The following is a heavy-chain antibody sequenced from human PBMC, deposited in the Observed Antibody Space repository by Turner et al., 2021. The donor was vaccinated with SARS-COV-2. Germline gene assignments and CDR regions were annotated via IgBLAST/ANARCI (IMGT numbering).Heavy chain of an antibody. J-gene: IGHJ4*02. CDR3: ARGCGGNYHCFDL. CDR1: GFIFSASR. D-gene: IGHD2-21*01. CDR2: ISVSQIYI. V-gene: IGHV3-21*01. Sequence: EWQLLESGGGLVRPGWSLTPPCMASGFIFSASRMNCVRLSRGKGLGWVSSISVSQIYIDYADSVHGRFTINRDNTRNTLLLHMTSLKDDETSRYFWARGCGGNYHCFDLWGQGTPVAVSS.